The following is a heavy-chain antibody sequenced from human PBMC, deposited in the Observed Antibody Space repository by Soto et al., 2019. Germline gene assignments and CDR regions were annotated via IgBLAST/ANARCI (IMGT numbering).Heavy chain of an antibody. J-gene: IGHJ4*02. CDR2: IFSNDEK. CDR3: VRTSLMTAYKHSFDY. V-gene: IGHV2-26*02. CDR1: GSSLDNPRMG. D-gene: IGHD3-9*01. Sequence: QVTLKESGPVLVKPTGPLTLTCTVSGSSLDNPRMGVSWIRQPPGKALEWLAHIFSNDEKSYSASLKSRLSISKDTSKSQVVFTMTNLDPVDTATYYCVRTSLMTAYKHSFDYWGQGTLVTVSS.